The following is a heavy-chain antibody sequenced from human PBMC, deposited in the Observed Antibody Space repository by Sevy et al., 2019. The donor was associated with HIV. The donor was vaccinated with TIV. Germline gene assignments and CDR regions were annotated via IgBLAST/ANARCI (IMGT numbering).Heavy chain of an antibody. Sequence: SDTLSLTCTVSGGSISSYYWSWIRQPPGKGLEWIGYIYYSGSTNYNPSLKSRVTISVDTSKNQFSLKLSSVTAADTAVYYCARVSTWDGYNARYFDYWGQGTLVTVSS. V-gene: IGHV4-59*01. J-gene: IGHJ4*02. D-gene: IGHD5-12*01. CDR1: GGSISSYY. CDR2: IYYSGST. CDR3: ARVSTWDGYNARYFDY.